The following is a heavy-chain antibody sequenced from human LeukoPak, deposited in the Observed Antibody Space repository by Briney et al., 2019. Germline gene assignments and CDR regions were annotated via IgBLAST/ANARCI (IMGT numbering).Heavy chain of an antibody. CDR3: AKDALLNGMDV. Sequence: GASLRLSCAASGFTFSSYAMSWVRQAPGKGLEWVSVISAGGGSTYYADSVKGRFTISRGNSKNTLYLQMNSLRAEDTAVYYCAKDALLNGMDVWGQGTLVTVSS. D-gene: IGHD2-15*01. J-gene: IGHJ6*02. V-gene: IGHV3-23*01. CDR2: ISAGGGST. CDR1: GFTFSSYA.